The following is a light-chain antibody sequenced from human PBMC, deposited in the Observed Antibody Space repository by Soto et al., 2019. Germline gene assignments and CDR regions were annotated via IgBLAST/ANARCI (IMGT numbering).Light chain of an antibody. J-gene: IGKJ5*01. V-gene: IGKV3-20*01. CDR3: PQSAVSMIP. Sequence: RSLSLPPGESASLSCRASQSVTSTYLAWYQQKAGQAPRLLIYGASSRATGVPDRFSGNGSGTDFTLTINRLEPEDLALYYCPQSAVSMIPFDQLALLEI. CDR2: GAS. CDR1: QSVTSTY.